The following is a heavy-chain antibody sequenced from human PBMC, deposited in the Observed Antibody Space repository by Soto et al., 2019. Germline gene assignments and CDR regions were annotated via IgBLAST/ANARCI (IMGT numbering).Heavy chain of an antibody. Sequence: PXGSLRLSCAAFGLTISGKKFVSWFRQAPGKGLEWVSALYDVDGSFYADSVKGRFTTSSDSSKTTVYLQMNDLRPDDTAVYYCATWHEREHAYDVWGQRTTVTV. J-gene: IGHJ3*01. CDR2: LYDVDGS. D-gene: IGHD1-1*01. V-gene: IGHV3-53*01. CDR1: GLTISGKKF. CDR3: ATWHEREHAYDV.